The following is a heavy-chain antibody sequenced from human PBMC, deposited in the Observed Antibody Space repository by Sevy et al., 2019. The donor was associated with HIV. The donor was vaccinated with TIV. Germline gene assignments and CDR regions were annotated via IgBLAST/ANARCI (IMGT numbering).Heavy chain of an antibody. V-gene: IGHV3-7*03. CDR2: IRQDGSEK. CDR1: GFSFSWYW. Sequence: GGSLRLSCAASGFSFSWYWMSWVRQTPEKGLEWVANIRQDGSEKNYVDSVKGRFTISRDNAKNSLYLQMNSLRAEDTAVYYCAREDIVLGEDNYYGIDVWGQGTTVTVSS. D-gene: IGHD2-15*01. J-gene: IGHJ6*02. CDR3: AREDIVLGEDNYYGIDV.